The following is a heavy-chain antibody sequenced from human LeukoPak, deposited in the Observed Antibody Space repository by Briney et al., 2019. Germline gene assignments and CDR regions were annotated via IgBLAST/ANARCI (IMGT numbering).Heavy chain of an antibody. CDR2: LNEDGRIT. CDR1: GFTLSSHW. CDR3: AREGKQRLVPKEHFDY. V-gene: IGHV3-74*01. D-gene: IGHD6-13*01. Sequence: GGSLILSCAASGFTLSSHWVHWVRQAPGKGLVWVSRLNEDGRITNYADSVKGRFTISRDNSKNTLYLQMNSLRAEDTAVYYCAREGKQRLVPKEHFDYWGQGTLVTVSS. J-gene: IGHJ4*02.